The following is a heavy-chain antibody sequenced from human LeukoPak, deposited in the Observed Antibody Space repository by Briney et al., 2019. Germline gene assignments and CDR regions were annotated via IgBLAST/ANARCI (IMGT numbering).Heavy chain of an antibody. J-gene: IGHJ5*02. V-gene: IGHV4-59*01. CDR2: IYYSGST. CDR1: GGSISSYY. Sequence: PSETLSLTCTVSGGSISSYYWSWIRQPPGKGLEWIGYIYYSGSTNYNPPLKSRVTISVDTSKNQFPLKLSSVTAADTAVYYCARDMGDSSGYPAGSAPWGQGTLVTVSS. CDR3: ARDMGDSSGYPAGSAP. D-gene: IGHD3-22*01.